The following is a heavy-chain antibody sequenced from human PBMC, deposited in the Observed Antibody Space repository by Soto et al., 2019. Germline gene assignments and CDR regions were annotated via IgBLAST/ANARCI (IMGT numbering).Heavy chain of an antibody. CDR1: GLTFSGHW. Sequence: GGSLRLSCAASGLTFSGHWMTWVRQTPGEGLQWVAAIKPDGSETFYVDSVKGRFTISRDNARNSLFLQMDSLRAEDTAVYYCTSRPSGMTYHAVFDFWGQGNLVTVAS. CDR2: IKPDGSET. V-gene: IGHV3-7*03. D-gene: IGHD2-21*02. CDR3: TSRPSGMTYHAVFDF. J-gene: IGHJ4*02.